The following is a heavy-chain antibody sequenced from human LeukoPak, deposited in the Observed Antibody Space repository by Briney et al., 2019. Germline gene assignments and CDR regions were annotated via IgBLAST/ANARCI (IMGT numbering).Heavy chain of an antibody. CDR1: GGSISSSNW. D-gene: IGHD3-10*01. CDR3: ARDGAVLWFGETPAFDI. CDR2: IYHSGST. J-gene: IGHJ3*02. Sequence: SETLSLTCAVSGGSISSSNWWSWVRQPPGKGLEWIGEIYHSGSTNYNPSLKSRVTISVDKSKNQFSLKLSSVTAADTAVYYCARDGAVLWFGETPAFDIWGQGTMVTVSS. V-gene: IGHV4-4*02.